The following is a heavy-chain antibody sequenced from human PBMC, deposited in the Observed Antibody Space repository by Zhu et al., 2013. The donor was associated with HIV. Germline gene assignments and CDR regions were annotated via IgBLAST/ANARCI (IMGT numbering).Heavy chain of an antibody. J-gene: IGHJ6*02. V-gene: IGHV1-58*01. Sequence: QMQLVQSGPEVKKPGTSVKVSCKASGFTFTSSAVQWVRQARGQRLEWIGWIVVGSGNTNYAQKFQERVTITRDMSTSTAYMELSSLRSEDTAVYYCAAEHRFGVGDYVWGNYGMDVWGQGTTVTVSS. CDR1: GFTFTSSA. CDR2: IVVGSGNT. CDR3: AAEHRFGVGDYVWGNYGMDV. D-gene: IGHD3-16*01.